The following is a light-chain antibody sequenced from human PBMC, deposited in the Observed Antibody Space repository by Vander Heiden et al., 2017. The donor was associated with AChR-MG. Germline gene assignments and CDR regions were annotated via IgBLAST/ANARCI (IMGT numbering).Light chain of an antibody. V-gene: IGLV3-25*03. CDR1: AVPKQY. CDR3: QSADSSGTYVV. CDR2: KDS. Sequence: SYALTQPPSVSVSPGRTTSNTCAADAVPKQYAYWYQQKPGPAPGLVIYKDSERHSGSPERFSGSSSGTTVTLTISGVHAEDEADYYCQSADSSGTYVVFGGGTKLTVL. J-gene: IGLJ2*01.